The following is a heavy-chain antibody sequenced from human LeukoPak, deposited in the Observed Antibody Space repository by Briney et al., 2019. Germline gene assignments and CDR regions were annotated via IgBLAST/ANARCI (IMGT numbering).Heavy chain of an antibody. J-gene: IGHJ6*03. CDR3: ARDPIYDSSGYYSTKPYYYYMDV. CDR1: GFTFSSSW. V-gene: IGHV3-7*01. Sequence: GESLRLSCVAFGFTFSSSWMSWVRQAPGKGLEGVANIKQDGSEKNYVDSVKGRFTVSRDNAKNSLYLQMNSLRAEDTAVYYCARDPIYDSSGYYSTKPYYYYMDVWGKGTTVTVSS. D-gene: IGHD3-22*01. CDR2: IKQDGSEK.